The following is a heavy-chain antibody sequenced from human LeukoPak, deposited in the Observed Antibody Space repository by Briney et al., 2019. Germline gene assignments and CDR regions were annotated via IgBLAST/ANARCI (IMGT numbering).Heavy chain of an antibody. V-gene: IGHV4-30-2*01. Sequence: SETLSLTCAVSGGSISSGGYSWSWIRQPPGKGLEWIGYIYHSGSTYYNPSLKSRVTISVDRSKNQFSLKLNSVTAADTAVYYCARVGSLLDAFDIWGRGTLVTVS. CDR2: IYHSGST. CDR1: GGSISSGGYS. J-gene: IGHJ3*02. D-gene: IGHD1-1*01. CDR3: ARVGSLLDAFDI.